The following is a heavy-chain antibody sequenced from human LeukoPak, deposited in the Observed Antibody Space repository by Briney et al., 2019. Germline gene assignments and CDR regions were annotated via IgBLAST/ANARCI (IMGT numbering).Heavy chain of an antibody. CDR2: IYTSGST. CDR3: AREGSSSWSGYYYYGMDV. V-gene: IGHV4-61*02. Sequence: SETLSLTCTVSGVSISSGSYDWRWIRQPGGKGLEWIGRIYTSGSTNYNPSLKSRITITVDTSKNQFSLKLSSVTAADTAVYYCAREGSSSWSGYYYYGMDVWGQGTTVTVSS. CDR1: GVSISSGSYD. J-gene: IGHJ6*02. D-gene: IGHD6-13*01.